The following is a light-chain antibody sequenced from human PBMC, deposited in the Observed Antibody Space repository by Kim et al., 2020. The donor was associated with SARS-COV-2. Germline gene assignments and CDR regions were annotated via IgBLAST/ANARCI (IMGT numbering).Light chain of an antibody. V-gene: IGLV4-69*01. Sequence: QLVPTQSPSASASLGASVKLTCTLSSGHSSYAIAWHQQQPEKGPRYLMKLNSDGSHSKGDGIPDRFSGSSSGAERYLTNSSLQSEDEADYYCQTWGTGIKVFGGGTQLTVL. CDR3: QTWGTGIKV. CDR1: SGHSSYA. J-gene: IGLJ2*01. CDR2: LNSDGSH.